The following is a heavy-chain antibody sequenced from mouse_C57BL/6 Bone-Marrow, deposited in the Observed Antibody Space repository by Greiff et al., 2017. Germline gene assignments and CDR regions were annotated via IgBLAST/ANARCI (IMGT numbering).Heavy chain of an antibody. CDR1: GYTFTSYG. CDR3: ARVATVGNYAMDY. Sequence: QVQLKESGAELARPGASVKLSCKASGYTFTSYGISWVKQRTGQGLEWIGEIYPRSGNTYYNEKFKGKATLTADKSSSTAYMELRSLTSEDSAVYFCARVATVGNYAMDYWGQGTSVTVSS. V-gene: IGHV1-81*01. D-gene: IGHD1-1*01. J-gene: IGHJ4*01. CDR2: IYPRSGNT.